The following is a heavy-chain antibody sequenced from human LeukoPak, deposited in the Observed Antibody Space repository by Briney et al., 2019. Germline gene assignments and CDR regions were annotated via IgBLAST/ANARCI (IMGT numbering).Heavy chain of an antibody. CDR1: GFTFSSYG. CDR2: IRYEGSNK. Sequence: GGSLRLSCAASGFTFSSYGKHWARQAPGKGLEWVAFIRYEGSNKYYADSVKGRFTISRDHSKSTLYLLMSSLRAEDTAVYYCAWTHNWKYHDAFDIWGQGTMVTVSS. V-gene: IGHV3-30*02. D-gene: IGHD1-20*01. CDR3: AWTHNWKYHDAFDI. J-gene: IGHJ3*02.